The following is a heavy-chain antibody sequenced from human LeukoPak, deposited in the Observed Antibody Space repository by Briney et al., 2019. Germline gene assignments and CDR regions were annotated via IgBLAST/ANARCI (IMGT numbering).Heavy chain of an antibody. CDR3: AAPPGGYKRGVDY. D-gene: IGHD1-14*01. Sequence: GGSLRLSCAASGFTFSSYAMHWVRQAPGKGLEWVAVISYDGSNKYYADSVKGRFTISRDNSKNTLYLQMNSLRAEDTAVYYCAAPPGGYKRGVDYWGQGTLVTVSS. J-gene: IGHJ4*02. CDR1: GFTFSSYA. V-gene: IGHV3-30-3*01. CDR2: ISYDGSNK.